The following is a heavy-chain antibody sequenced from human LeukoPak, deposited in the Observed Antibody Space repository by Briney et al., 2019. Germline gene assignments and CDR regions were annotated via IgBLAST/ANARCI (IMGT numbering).Heavy chain of an antibody. V-gene: IGHV3-48*03. CDR1: GFSLRSSE. CDR2: INSADNVE. CDR3: ARERASNPTAPFDY. D-gene: IGHD1-14*01. J-gene: IGHJ4*02. Sequence: GGSLRLSCAASGFSLRSSEMNWVRQAPGKGPEWVAHINSADNVEYYTDSVRGRFTMSRDNAKDLLYLHLNSLRDEDTAVYYCARERASNPTAPFDYWGQGTLVTVSS.